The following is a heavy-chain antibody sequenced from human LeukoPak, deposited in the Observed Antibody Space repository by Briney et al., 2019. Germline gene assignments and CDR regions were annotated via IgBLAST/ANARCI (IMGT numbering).Heavy chain of an antibody. CDR1: GGSISSSY. J-gene: IGHJ4*02. V-gene: IGHV4-59*12. CDR3: AREPKSNPRLDY. CDR2: IYYTGST. D-gene: IGHD4-11*01. Sequence: PSETLSLTCTVSGGSISSSYWSWIRQPPGKGLEWIGYIYYTGSTTYDPSLKSRVTISVDTSKNQFSLKLSSVTAADTAVYYCAREPKSNPRLDYWGQGTLVTVSS.